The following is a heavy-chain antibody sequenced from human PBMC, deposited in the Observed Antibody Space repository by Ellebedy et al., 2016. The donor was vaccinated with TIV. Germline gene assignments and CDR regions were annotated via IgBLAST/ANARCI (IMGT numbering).Heavy chain of an antibody. CDR2: IYYSGST. V-gene: IGHV4-59*08. J-gene: IGHJ4*02. CDR1: GGSMSGKY. Sequence: MPSETLSLTCTVSGGSMSGKYWSWIRQPPGKGLESIGYIYYSGSTNYNPSLESRVTISVDTSKSQFSLTLRSVTAADTAVYYCARALRSGYYRFDFWGQGILVTVSS. CDR3: ARALRSGYYRFDF. D-gene: IGHD3-22*01.